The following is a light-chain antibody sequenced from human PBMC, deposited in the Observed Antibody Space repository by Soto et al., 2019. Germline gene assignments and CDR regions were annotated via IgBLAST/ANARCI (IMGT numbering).Light chain of an antibody. V-gene: IGLV1-44*01. CDR2: NNN. CDR1: RSDIGSNS. CDR3: AAWDDSLTGPV. J-gene: IGLJ1*01. Sequence: QSVLTQPPSASGTPGQTVIISCSGSRSDIGSNSVNWYQHLPGTAPKLLIYNNNQRPSGVPDRFSGSKSGTSASLAISGLQSEGEADYYCAAWDDSLTGPVFGTGTKVTVL.